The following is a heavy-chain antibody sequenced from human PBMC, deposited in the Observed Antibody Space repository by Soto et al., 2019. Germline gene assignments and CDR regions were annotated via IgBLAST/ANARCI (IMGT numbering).Heavy chain of an antibody. V-gene: IGHV3-33*01. Sequence: QVQLVESGGGVVQPGRSLRLSCAASGFTFSNYGMHWVRQAPGKGLEWVALIWYDGSNKYEADSVKGRFAISRDNSKNPLYLQMNSLRAEDTAVYYCARFSGSGSDYDCGMDFWGQGTTVTVSS. D-gene: IGHD3-10*01. CDR1: GFTFSNYG. CDR3: ARFSGSGSDYDCGMDF. J-gene: IGHJ6*02. CDR2: IWYDGSNK.